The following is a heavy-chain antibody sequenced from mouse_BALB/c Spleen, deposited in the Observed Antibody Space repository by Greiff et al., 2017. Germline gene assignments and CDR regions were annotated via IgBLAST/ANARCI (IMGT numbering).Heavy chain of an antibody. V-gene: IGHV3-6*02. Sequence: EVQLQESGPGLVKPSQSLSLTCSVTGYSFTSGYYWNWIRQFPGNKLEWMGYISYDGSNNYNPSLKNRISITRDTSKNQFFLKLNSVTTEDTATYYCARDDQRAMDYWGQGTSVTVSS. CDR2: ISYDGSN. J-gene: IGHJ4*01. CDR1: GYSFTSGYY. CDR3: ARDDQRAMDY.